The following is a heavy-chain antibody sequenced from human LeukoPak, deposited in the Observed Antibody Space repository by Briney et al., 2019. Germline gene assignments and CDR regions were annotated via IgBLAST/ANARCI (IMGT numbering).Heavy chain of an antibody. CDR2: INPSGGST. CDR1: GYTFTSYY. Sequence: ASVKVSCKXSGYTFTSYYMHWVRQAPRQGLEWMGIINPSGGSTSYAQKFQGRVTMTRDTSTSTVYMELSSLRSEDTAVYYCARSPNDFWSGYYFNYWGQGTLATVSS. D-gene: IGHD3-3*01. J-gene: IGHJ4*02. CDR3: ARSPNDFWSGYYFNY. V-gene: IGHV1-46*03.